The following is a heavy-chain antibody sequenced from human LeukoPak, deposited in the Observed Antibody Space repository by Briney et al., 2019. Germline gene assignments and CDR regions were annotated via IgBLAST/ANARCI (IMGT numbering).Heavy chain of an antibody. J-gene: IGHJ4*02. Sequence: PGGSLRLSCAASGFTVSSNYMSWVRQAPGKGLEWVSVIYSGGSRYYADSVKGRFTISRDNPKNTMYLQMNSLRAEDTAVYYCAKDPTHYRVWDYYETIGLSYWGQGTLVTVSS. CDR2: IYSGGSR. D-gene: IGHD3-22*01. V-gene: IGHV3-53*05. CDR1: GFTVSSNY. CDR3: AKDPTHYRVWDYYETIGLSY.